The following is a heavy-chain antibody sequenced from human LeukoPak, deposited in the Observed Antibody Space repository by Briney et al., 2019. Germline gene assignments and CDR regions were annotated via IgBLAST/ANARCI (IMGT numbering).Heavy chain of an antibody. D-gene: IGHD3-22*01. Sequence: SQTLSLTCTVSGGSISSGGYYWSWIRQHPGKGLEWIGYIDYSGSTYYNPSLKSRVTISVDTSKNQFSLKLSSVTAADTAVYYCARRNYDSSGYHLYYFDSWGQGTLVTVSS. CDR3: ARRNYDSSGYHLYYFDS. V-gene: IGHV4-31*03. CDR2: IDYSGST. J-gene: IGHJ4*02. CDR1: GGSISSGGYY.